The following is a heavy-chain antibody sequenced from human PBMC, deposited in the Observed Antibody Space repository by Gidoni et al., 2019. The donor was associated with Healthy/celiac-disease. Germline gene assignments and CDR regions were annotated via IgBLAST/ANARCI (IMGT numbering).Heavy chain of an antibody. D-gene: IGHD4-17*01. CDR1: GGTFSSYA. CDR2: IIPIFGTA. Sequence: QVQLVQSGAEVKKPGSSVKVSCKASGGTFSSYAISWVRQAPGQGLEWMGGIIPIFGTANYAQKFQGRVTITADKSTSTAYMELSSLRSEDTAVYYCASPYRTGTTATGYYYGMDVWGQGTTVTVSS. CDR3: ASPYRTGTTATGYYYGMDV. J-gene: IGHJ6*02. V-gene: IGHV1-69*06.